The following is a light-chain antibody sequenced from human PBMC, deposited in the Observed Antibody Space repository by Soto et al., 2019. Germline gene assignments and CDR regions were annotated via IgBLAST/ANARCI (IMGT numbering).Light chain of an antibody. CDR2: AAS. Sequence: ALQMTQSPSSLSASVGDRVTITGRASQGIRNDLHWFQPKPGKAPSLLIYAASHLQNGVPSRFSGGGSGTDFSLTISSLKPEDFATYYCLQDYNFRTFGQGTKVDIK. CDR3: LQDYNFRT. V-gene: IGKV1-6*01. J-gene: IGKJ1*01. CDR1: QGIRND.